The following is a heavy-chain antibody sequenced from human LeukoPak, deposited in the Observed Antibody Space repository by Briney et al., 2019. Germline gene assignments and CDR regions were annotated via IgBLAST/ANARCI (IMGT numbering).Heavy chain of an antibody. J-gene: IGHJ6*03. CDR3: AMYTTQRVQDYYYSYTDF. CDR2: IYYSGST. Sequence: SGTLSLTCTVSGVTISSYYRSWIRQPPGKGLEWSGDIYYSGSTNYNPSLKSRVTKSVDTSKNQFSLKLSSVPAAGTAVHDCAMYTTQRVQDYYYSYTDFWGKGTTVTVSS. CDR1: GVTISSYY. V-gene: IGHV4-59*01. D-gene: IGHD2-2*02.